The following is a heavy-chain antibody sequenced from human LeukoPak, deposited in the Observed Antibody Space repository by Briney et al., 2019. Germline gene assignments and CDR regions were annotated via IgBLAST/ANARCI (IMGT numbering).Heavy chain of an antibody. J-gene: IGHJ4*02. D-gene: IGHD6-13*01. CDR3: ARDPRSSSSWRL. Sequence: ASVKVSCKASGYTFTSYGISWVRQAPGQGLEWMGWINAGNGNTKYSQKFQGRVTITRDTSASTAYMELSSLRSEDTAVYYCARDPRSSSSWRLWGQGTLVTVSS. CDR1: GYTFTSYG. CDR2: INAGNGNT. V-gene: IGHV1-3*01.